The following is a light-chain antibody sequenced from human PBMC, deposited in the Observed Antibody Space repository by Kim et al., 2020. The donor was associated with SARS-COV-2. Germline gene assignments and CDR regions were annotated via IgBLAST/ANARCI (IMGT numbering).Light chain of an antibody. CDR3: NSRDNNDNEL. CDR1: SLRTYY. V-gene: IGLV3-19*01. CDR2: GKN. J-gene: IGLJ2*01. Sequence: VAVGQTVRITCQGDSLRTYYTTWFQQKPGQAPIVVFYGKNNRPSGIPDRFSGSSSGNTASLTITATQAGDEADYYCNSRDNNDNELFGGGTRLTVL.